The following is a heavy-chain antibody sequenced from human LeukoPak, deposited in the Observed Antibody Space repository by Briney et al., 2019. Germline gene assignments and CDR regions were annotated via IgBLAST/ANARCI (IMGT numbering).Heavy chain of an antibody. CDR1: GFTFSSYW. CDR2: INSDGSST. CDR3: ARVGGYCSITSCSFFDP. J-gene: IGHJ5*02. V-gene: IGHV3-74*01. Sequence: GGSLRLSCAASGFTFSSYWMHWVRQAPGKGLVWVSRINSDGSSTSYADSVKGRFTISRDNAKNTLYLQMNSLRAEDTAVYYCARVGGYCSITSCSFFDPRGQGTLVTVSS. D-gene: IGHD2-2*01.